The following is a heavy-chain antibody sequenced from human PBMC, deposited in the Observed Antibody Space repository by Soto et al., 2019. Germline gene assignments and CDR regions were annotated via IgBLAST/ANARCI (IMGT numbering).Heavy chain of an antibody. V-gene: IGHV3-11*01. CDR2: ISSSGSTI. CDR3: ARDRSHYGGNLDAFDI. D-gene: IGHD4-17*01. CDR1: GFTFSDYY. Sequence: GGSLRLSCAASGFTFSDYYMSWIRQAPGKGLEWVSYISSSGSTIYYADSVKGRFTISRDNAKNSLYLQMNSLRAEDTAVYYCARDRSHYGGNLDAFDIWGQGTMVTVSS. J-gene: IGHJ3*02.